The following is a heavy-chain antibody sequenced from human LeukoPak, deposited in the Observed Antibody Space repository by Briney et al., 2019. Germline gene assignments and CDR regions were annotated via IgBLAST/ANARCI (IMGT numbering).Heavy chain of an antibody. J-gene: IGHJ4*02. CDR2: IFYDGSHK. Sequence: PGGSLRLSCAASGFTFSNYGMHWVRQAPGKGLEWVAVIFYDGSHKYYADYVKGRFTVSRDNSKNTLYLQMNSLRVEDTAVFYCATHRGSYPAGGFNYWGQGTLVTVSS. CDR1: GFTFSNYG. CDR3: ATHRGSYPAGGFNY. D-gene: IGHD1-26*01. V-gene: IGHV3-33*01.